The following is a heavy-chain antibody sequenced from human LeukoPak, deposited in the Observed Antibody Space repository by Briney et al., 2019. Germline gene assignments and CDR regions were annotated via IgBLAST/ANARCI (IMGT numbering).Heavy chain of an antibody. CDR2: FDPEDGET. CDR1: GYTLTELS. J-gene: IGHJ5*02. V-gene: IGHV1-24*01. D-gene: IGHD6-19*01. CDR3: ATILAVAGTRGPFDP. Sequence: ASVTVSCTVSGYTLTELSMHWVRQAPGKGLEWMGGFDPEDGETIYAQKFQGRVTMTEDTSTDTAYMELSSLRSEDTAVYYCATILAVAGTRGPFDPWGQGTLVTVSS.